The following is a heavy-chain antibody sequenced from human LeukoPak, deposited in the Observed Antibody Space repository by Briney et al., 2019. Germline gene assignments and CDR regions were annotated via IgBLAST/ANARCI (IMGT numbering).Heavy chain of an antibody. D-gene: IGHD6-13*01. J-gene: IGHJ6*03. Sequence: SETLSLTCTVYGGSFSGYYWSWIRQPPGKGLEWIGEINHSGSTNYNPSLKSRVTISVDTSKNQFSLKLSSVTAADTAVYYCASKAYKKAAAGTDYYYYMDVWGKGTTVTVSS. V-gene: IGHV4-34*01. CDR3: ASKAYKKAAAGTDYYYYMDV. CDR1: GGSFSGYY. CDR2: INHSGST.